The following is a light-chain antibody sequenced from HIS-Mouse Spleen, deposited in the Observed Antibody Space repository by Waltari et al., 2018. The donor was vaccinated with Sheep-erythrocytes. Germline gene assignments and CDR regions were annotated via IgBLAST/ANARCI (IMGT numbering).Light chain of an antibody. J-gene: IGLJ3*02. V-gene: IGLV2-23*01. CDR3: CSYAGSSTPWV. CDR1: SSDVGRYNL. Sequence: QSALTQPASVSGSPGQSTTISGPGTSSDVGRYNLVSWYQQHPGKAPKLMIYEGSKRPSGVSNRFSGSKSGNTASLTISGLQAEDEADYYCCSYAGSSTPWVFGGGTKLTVL. CDR2: EGS.